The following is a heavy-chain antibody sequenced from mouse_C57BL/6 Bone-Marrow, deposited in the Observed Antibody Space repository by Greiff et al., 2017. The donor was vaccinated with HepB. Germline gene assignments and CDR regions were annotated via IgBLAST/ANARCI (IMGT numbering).Heavy chain of an antibody. CDR1: GYSFTSYY. Sequence: QVQLQQSGPELVKPGASVKISCKASGYSFTSYYIHWVKQRPGQGLEWIGWIYPGSGNTKYNEKFKGKATLTADTSSSTAYMQLSSLTSEDSAVYYCARGTLLRTGFAYWGQGTLVTVSA. V-gene: IGHV1-66*01. CDR2: IYPGSGNT. J-gene: IGHJ3*01. CDR3: ARGTLLRTGFAY. D-gene: IGHD1-2*01.